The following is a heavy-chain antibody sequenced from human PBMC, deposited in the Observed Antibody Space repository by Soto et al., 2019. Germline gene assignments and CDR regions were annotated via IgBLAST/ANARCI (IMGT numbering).Heavy chain of an antibody. J-gene: IGHJ3*02. D-gene: IGHD2-15*01. CDR1: GFNFSTYG. V-gene: IGHV3-30*18. CDR2: ISYDGTNK. CDR3: AKVMSKTRWSEAFDI. Sequence: QVQVVESGGGVVQPGRSLRLSCAASGFNFSTYGMHWVRQAPGKGLEWVAVISYDGTNKYYVDSVKGRFTISRDTSKNTVYLQMNSLRTEETALYYCAKVMSKTRWSEAFDILCQGTMVTVSS.